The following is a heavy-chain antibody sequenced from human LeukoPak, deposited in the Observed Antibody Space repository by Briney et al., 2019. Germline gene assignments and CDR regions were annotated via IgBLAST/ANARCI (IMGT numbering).Heavy chain of an antibody. J-gene: IGHJ4*02. CDR2: ISYDGSNK. D-gene: IGHD1-1*01. CDR1: GFTFSSYA. CDR3: ARLSRLQLNDY. V-gene: IGHV3-30*04. Sequence: GGSLRLSCAASGFTFSSYAMHWVRQAPGKGLEWVAVISYDGSNKYYADSVKGRFTISRDNAKNSLYLQMHSLRADDTAVYYCARLSRLQLNDYWGQGTLVTVSS.